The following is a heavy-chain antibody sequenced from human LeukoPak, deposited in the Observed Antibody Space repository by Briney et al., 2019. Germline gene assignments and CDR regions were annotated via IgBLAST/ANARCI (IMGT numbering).Heavy chain of an antibody. V-gene: IGHV1-69*06. CDR1: GYTFTGYY. D-gene: IGHD2-15*01. CDR2: IIPIFGTA. Sequence: GASVKVSCKASGYTFTGYYMHWVRQAPGQGLEWMGGIIPIFGTANYAQKFQGRVTITADKSTSTAYMELSSLRSEDTAVYYCASGIGYCSGGSCPINWFDPWGQGTLVTVSS. J-gene: IGHJ5*02. CDR3: ASGIGYCSGGSCPINWFDP.